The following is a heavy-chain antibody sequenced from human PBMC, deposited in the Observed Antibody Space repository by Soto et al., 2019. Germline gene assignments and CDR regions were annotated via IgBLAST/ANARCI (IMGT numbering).Heavy chain of an antibody. J-gene: IGHJ6*03. Sequence: VQLVESGGGLVQPGGSLRLSCAASGFTFGNYLMYWVRQAPGKGLVWVSRINSDGSVSSYADSVKGRLTISRANVKNTLYLQMDSLRVEDTAVYYCARGDCVGGTCYSLAGSFYYYMDVWGKGTTVTVFS. CDR1: GFTFGNYL. D-gene: IGHD2-15*01. CDR2: INSDGSVS. CDR3: ARGDCVGGTCYSLAGSFYYYMDV. V-gene: IGHV3-74*01.